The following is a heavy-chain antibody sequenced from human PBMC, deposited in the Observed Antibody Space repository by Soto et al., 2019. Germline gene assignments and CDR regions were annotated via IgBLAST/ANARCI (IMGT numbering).Heavy chain of an antibody. J-gene: IGHJ4*02. D-gene: IGHD3-10*01. CDR2: INHSGST. CDR1: GGSFSGYY. CDR3: ARRGGDGSGSYFSPAGY. Sequence: QVQLQQWGAGLLKPSETLSLTCAVYGGSFSGYYWSWIRQPPGKGLEWIGEINHSGSTNYNPSLKSRVTISVDTSKNQFSLKLSSVTAADTAVYYCARRGGDGSGSYFSPAGYWGQGTLVTVSS. V-gene: IGHV4-34*01.